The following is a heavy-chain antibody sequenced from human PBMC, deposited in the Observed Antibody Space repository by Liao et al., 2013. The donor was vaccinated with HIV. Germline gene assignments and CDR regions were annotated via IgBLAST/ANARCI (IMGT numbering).Heavy chain of an antibody. V-gene: IGHV4-61*02. CDR3: ARDAGVGANPFDI. CDR1: GGSISSGSYY. Sequence: QVQLQESGPGLVKPSQTLSLTCTVSGGSISSGSYYWSWIRQPAGKGLEWIGRIYTSGSTNYNPSLKSRVTISVDTSKDQFSLKLSSVTAADTAVYYCARDAGVGANPFDIWGQGTMVTVSS. CDR2: IYTSGST. J-gene: IGHJ3*02. D-gene: IGHD1-26*01.